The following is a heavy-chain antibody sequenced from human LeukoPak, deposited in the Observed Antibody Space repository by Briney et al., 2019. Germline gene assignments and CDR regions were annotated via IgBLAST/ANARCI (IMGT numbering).Heavy chain of an antibody. Sequence: SETLSLTCTVSGGSISGSSYYWGWIRQPPGKGLEWIGYIYYSGSTYYNPSLKSRVTISVDTSKNQFSLKLSSVTAADTAVYYCARESGIYDSSGSKIVDYWGQGTLVTVSS. J-gene: IGHJ4*02. D-gene: IGHD3-22*01. CDR3: ARESGIYDSSGSKIVDY. CDR1: GGSISGSSYY. CDR2: IYYSGST. V-gene: IGHV4-31*03.